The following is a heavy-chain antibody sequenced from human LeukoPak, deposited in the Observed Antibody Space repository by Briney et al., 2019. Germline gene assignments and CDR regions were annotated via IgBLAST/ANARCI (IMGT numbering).Heavy chain of an antibody. CDR1: GGTFSSYA. V-gene: IGHV1-69*13. J-gene: IGHJ6*04. Sequence: SVKVSCKASGGTFSSYAISWVRQAPGQGLEWMGGIIPIFGTANCAQKFQGRATITADESTSTAYMELSSLRSEDTAVYYCARAVCSSTSCLYYYYGMDVWGKGTTVTVSS. CDR3: ARAVCSSTSCLYYYYGMDV. CDR2: IIPIFGTA. D-gene: IGHD2-2*01.